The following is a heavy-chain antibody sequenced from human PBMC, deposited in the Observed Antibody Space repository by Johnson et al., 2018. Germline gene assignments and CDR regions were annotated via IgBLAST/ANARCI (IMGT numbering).Heavy chain of an antibody. CDR2: ISGSGGST. CDR3: ARGVSGGCCLDAFYI. D-gene: IGHD2-15*01. J-gene: IGHJ3*02. V-gene: IGHV3-23*04. Sequence: EVQLVESGGGLVQPGGSLRLSCAASGFTFSSYAMSWVRQAPGKGLEWVSAISGSGGSTSYADSVKGRFTISRENAKNSLYLQMNRLRSGETAVYNCARGVSGGCCLDAFYIWGQGTMVTVSS. CDR1: GFTFSSYA.